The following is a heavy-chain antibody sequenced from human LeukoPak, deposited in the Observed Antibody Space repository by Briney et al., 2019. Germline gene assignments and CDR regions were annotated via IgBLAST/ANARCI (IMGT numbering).Heavy chain of an antibody. CDR3: ARDPNLYGSGAFDY. CDR1: GDSISSTNNY. D-gene: IGHD3-10*01. J-gene: IGHJ4*01. V-gene: IGHV4-61*02. Sequence: SQTLSLTCTVSGDSISSTNNYWNWLRQPAGKGLEWIGRISTRGSTNYNPSLKSRVNISMDTSKTQFSLKLSSVTAADTAVYYCARDPNLYGSGAFDYWGHGTLVIVSS. CDR2: ISTRGST.